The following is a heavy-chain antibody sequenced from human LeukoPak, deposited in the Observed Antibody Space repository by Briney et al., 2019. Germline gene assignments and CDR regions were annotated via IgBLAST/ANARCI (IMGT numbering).Heavy chain of an antibody. CDR2: ISYDGSKK. D-gene: IGHD3-9*01. CDR1: GFTFSSFG. Sequence: RGSLRLSCVASGFTFSSFGMHWVRQAPGKGLERVAFISYDGSKKYYADSVKGRFTFSRDDSQNTVSLQMNSLRAEDTAVYYCAKGFLYDILTGLDYWGQGTLVTVSS. CDR3: AKGFLYDILTGLDY. V-gene: IGHV3-30*18. J-gene: IGHJ4*02.